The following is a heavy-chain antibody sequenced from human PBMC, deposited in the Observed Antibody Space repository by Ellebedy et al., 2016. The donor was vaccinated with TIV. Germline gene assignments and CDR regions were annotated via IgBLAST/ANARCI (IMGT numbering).Heavy chain of an antibody. V-gene: IGHV3-23*01. Sequence: GESLKISCAASGFTFSSYAMSWVRQAPGKGLEWVSAITGSGDHTYYADSVKGRFTISRDNSKKTLFLQMSGLRAEDAAKYYCAKHHIAVAVPGDPYGMDVWGQGTTVTVSS. D-gene: IGHD6-19*01. J-gene: IGHJ6*02. CDR3: AKHHIAVAVPGDPYGMDV. CDR2: ITGSGDHT. CDR1: GFTFSSYA.